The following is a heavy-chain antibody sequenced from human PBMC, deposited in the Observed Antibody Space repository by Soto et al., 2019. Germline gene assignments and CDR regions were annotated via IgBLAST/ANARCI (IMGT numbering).Heavy chain of an antibody. Sequence: SGPTMVNPKETLTLTCTVSGFSLSNARMGVSWIRQPPGKALEWLAHIFSNDEKSYSTSLKSRLTISKDTSKSQVVLTMTNMDPVDTATYYCARIGRSTIYMDVWGKGTTVTVSS. CDR2: IFSNDEK. V-gene: IGHV2-26*01. D-gene: IGHD3-3*01. CDR1: GFSLSNARMG. CDR3: ARIGRSTIYMDV. J-gene: IGHJ6*03.